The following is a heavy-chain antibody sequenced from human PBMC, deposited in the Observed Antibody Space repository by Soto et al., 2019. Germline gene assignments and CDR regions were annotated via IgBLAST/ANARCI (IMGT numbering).Heavy chain of an antibody. CDR1: GFTFSSYW. Sequence: EVQLVESGGGLVQPGGSLRLSCAASGFTFSSYWMQWVRQVPGKGLVWVSHIDSDGNSTTYADSVKGRFTISRDNAKNTVYLQMNSLRAEDTAVYYCVRDDVGVGIDYWGLGTLVTVSS. J-gene: IGHJ4*02. CDR3: VRDDVGVGIDY. D-gene: IGHD1-26*01. CDR2: IDSDGNST. V-gene: IGHV3-74*03.